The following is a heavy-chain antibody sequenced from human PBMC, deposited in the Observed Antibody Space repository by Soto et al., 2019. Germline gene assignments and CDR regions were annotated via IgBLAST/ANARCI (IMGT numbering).Heavy chain of an antibody. V-gene: IGHV4-31*03. J-gene: IGHJ4*02. Sequence: QVQLQESGPGLVKPSQTLSLTCTVSGGSISSGDYYWSWIRQHPGKGLEWIGYIYYSRSTFYNPSLKSRITISLDTSKNLFSLKLSSVTAADTALYYCANFIGPPYYFDSWGQGTLVTVSS. CDR1: GGSISSGDYY. D-gene: IGHD2-15*01. CDR3: ANFIGPPYYFDS. CDR2: IYYSRST.